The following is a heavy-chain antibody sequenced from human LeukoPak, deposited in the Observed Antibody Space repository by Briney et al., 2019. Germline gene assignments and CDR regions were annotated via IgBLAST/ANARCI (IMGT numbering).Heavy chain of an antibody. V-gene: IGHV3-33*04. Sequence: GTSVRVSCADSGFTFSNYGTHWVRPAHGKGLERAAVIRTYGRYKNYARTVKGRVTISTDNSTSTAYMELWSLRAEDTAVYYCPRDGTSGRPTTHFDHWGQGSLVTVSS. CDR3: PRDGTSGRPTTHFDH. CDR1: GFTFSNYG. CDR2: IRTYGRYK. J-gene: IGHJ4*02. D-gene: IGHD3-10*01.